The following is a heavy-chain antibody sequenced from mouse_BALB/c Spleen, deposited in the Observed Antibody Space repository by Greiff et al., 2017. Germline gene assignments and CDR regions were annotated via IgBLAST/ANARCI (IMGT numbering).Heavy chain of an antibody. CDR3: ARSKNYGNYDY. J-gene: IGHJ2*01. Sequence: VQLHQSGAELVRPGTSVKVSCKASGYAFTNYLIEWVKQRPGQGLEWIGVINPGSGGTNYNEKFKGKATLTADKSSSTAYMQLSSLTSDDSAVYFCARSKNYGNYDYWGQGTTLTVSS. V-gene: IGHV1-54*01. CDR2: INPGSGGT. D-gene: IGHD2-1*01. CDR1: GYAFTNYL.